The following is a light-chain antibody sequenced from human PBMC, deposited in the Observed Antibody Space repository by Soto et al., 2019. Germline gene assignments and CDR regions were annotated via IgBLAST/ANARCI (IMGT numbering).Light chain of an antibody. CDR3: QQSFSTPWT. J-gene: IGKJ1*01. CDR2: DAS. CDR1: QTISTF. Sequence: DIHMTQSPSSLSASVGERVTLTCRASQTISTFLNWYQHKPGKAPKLLIYDASNLHSGVPSRFSGSGSGTDFTLTISSLQLEDFATYSCQQSFSTPWTFGQGTKVDIK. V-gene: IGKV1-39*01.